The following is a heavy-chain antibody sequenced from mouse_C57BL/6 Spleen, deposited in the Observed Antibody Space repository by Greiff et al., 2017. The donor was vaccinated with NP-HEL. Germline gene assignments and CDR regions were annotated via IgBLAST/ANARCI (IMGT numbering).Heavy chain of an antibody. Sequence: EVKLQESGGGLVKPGGSLKLSCAASGFTFSSYAMSWVRQTPEKRLEWVATISDGGSYTYYPDNVKGRFTISRDNAKNNLYLQMSHLKSEDTAMYYCARDRASYDWYFDVWGTGTTVTVSS. D-gene: IGHD3-3*01. CDR1: GFTFSSYA. CDR3: ARDRASYDWYFDV. J-gene: IGHJ1*03. CDR2: ISDGGSYT. V-gene: IGHV5-4*01.